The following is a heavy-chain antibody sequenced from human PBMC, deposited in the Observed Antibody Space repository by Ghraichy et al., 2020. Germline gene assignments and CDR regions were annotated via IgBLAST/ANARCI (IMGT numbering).Heavy chain of an antibody. V-gene: IGHV3-33*01. CDR3: ARSISRSSGWSPFYYFYYGMDV. CDR1: GFSLRSYG. CDR2: IWYDGSDK. J-gene: IGHJ6*02. Sequence: GESLNISCAASGFSLRSYGMHWVRQAPGKGLEWVAVIWYDGSDKYYADSVKGRFTISRDNSKNTLYLQVNSLRAEDTAVYYCARSISRSSGWSPFYYFYYGMDVWGQGTTVTVSS. D-gene: IGHD6-13*01.